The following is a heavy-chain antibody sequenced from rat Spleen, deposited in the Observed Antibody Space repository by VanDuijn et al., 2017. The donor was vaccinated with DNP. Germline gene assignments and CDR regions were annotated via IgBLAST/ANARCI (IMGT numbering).Heavy chain of an antibody. J-gene: IGHJ2*01. D-gene: IGHD1-4*01. CDR2: INKDGGGT. Sequence: EAQLVESGGGLVQPGKSLKLSCVASGFTFSSHWMYWIRQVPGKGLDWVASINKDGGGTYYQDSVKGRFTISRDNAENTVYLQMNSLRSEDTATYYCAKDGTSDGYNHFDYWGQGVMVTVSS. V-gene: IGHV5-58*01. CDR3: AKDGTSDGYNHFDY. CDR1: GFTFSSHW.